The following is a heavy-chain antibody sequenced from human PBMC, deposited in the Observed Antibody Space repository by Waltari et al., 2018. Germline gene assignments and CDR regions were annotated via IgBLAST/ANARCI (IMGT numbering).Heavy chain of an antibody. V-gene: IGHV3-11*06. Sequence: QVQLVESGGGLVKPGGSLTLSCTASAFTFSDSYMTWIRQAPGKGLEWISYISSSVSYTQSADSVKGRFTISRDNAKNSLYLRMNRLRVEDTAVYYCAKDWGGGTYTWADWGQGTLVTVSS. J-gene: IGHJ4*02. CDR1: AFTFSDSY. CDR2: ISSSVSYT. CDR3: AKDWGGGTYTWAD. D-gene: IGHD3-16*01.